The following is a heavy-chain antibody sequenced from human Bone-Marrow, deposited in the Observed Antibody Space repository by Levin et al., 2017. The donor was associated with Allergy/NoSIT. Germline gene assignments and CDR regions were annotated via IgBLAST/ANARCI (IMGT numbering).Heavy chain of an antibody. CDR3: ATDRGGGDS. D-gene: IGHD2-15*01. J-gene: IGHJ4*02. V-gene: IGHV3-53*01. Sequence: GESLKISCAVSGFIVNTNYMAWVRQAPGKGLDWVSFIHKDGTTSYADSVKGRFTISRDNMKNTLYLQMDSLRHDDTAVYYCATDRGGGDSWGQGTLVTVSS. CDR1: GFIVNTNY. CDR2: IHKDGTT.